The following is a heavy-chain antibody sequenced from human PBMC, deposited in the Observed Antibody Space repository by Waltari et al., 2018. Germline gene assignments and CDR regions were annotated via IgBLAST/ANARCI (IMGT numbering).Heavy chain of an antibody. CDR2: IYTSGSH. Sequence: QVQLQESGPGLVKPSETLSLTCTVSGGSISSYYWSWIRQPAGKGLEWIGRIYTSGSHKENPAVKSRGTRAVDTSKNKCSLKLSAVTAEDTAVYYCARGSAGTMVRGVPALDYFDYWGQGTLVTVSS. J-gene: IGHJ4*02. D-gene: IGHD3-10*01. V-gene: IGHV4-4*07. CDR1: GGSISSYY. CDR3: ARGSAGTMVRGVPALDYFDY.